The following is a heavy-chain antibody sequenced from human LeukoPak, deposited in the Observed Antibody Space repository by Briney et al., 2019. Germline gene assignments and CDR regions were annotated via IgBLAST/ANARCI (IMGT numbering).Heavy chain of an antibody. V-gene: IGHV3-23*01. CDR3: AKDPPTGFGEFSWFDP. CDR1: GFTFSSYA. J-gene: IGHJ5*02. CDR2: ISGSGGST. Sequence: GGPLRLSCAASGFTFSSYAMSWVRQAPGKGLEWVSAISGSGGSTYYADSVKGRFTISRDNSKNTLYLQMNSLRAEDTAVYYCAKDPPTGFGEFSWFDPWGQGTLVTVSS. D-gene: IGHD3-10*01.